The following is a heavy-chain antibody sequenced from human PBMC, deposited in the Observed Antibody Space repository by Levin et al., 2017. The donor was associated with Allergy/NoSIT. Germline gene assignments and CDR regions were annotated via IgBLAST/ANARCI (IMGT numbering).Heavy chain of an antibody. D-gene: IGHD6-13*01. CDR3: VKDRLRYSSSWFDY. V-gene: IGHV3-23*01. Sequence: GESLKISCAASGFTYSGYAMSWVRQAPGKGLEWVSTISDTGRSTSYADSVRGRFTISRDNPKSMLFLQMSSLRADDTAIYYCVKDRLRYSSSWFDYWGQGTLVTVSS. J-gene: IGHJ4*02. CDR2: ISDTGRST. CDR1: GFTYSGYA.